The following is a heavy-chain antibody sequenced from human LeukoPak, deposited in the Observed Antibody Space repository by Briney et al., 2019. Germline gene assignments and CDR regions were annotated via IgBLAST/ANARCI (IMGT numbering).Heavy chain of an antibody. D-gene: IGHD3-22*01. J-gene: IGHJ4*02. CDR1: GGSFSGYS. V-gene: IGHV4-34*01. CDR3: ARDRGYNDGSGPLYYFDY. Sequence: SETLSLTRAVSGGSFSGYSWTWIRQPPGKGLEWIGKVNQRGITKYNPSFKSRVTISVDTSKNQFSLMLSSVTAADTAVYYCARDRGYNDGSGPLYYFDYWGQGTLVTVSS. CDR2: VNQRGIT.